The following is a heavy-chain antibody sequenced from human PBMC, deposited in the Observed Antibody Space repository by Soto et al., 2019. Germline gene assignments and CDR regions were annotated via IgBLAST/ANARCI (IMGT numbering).Heavy chain of an antibody. V-gene: IGHV3-7*01. CDR2: IKYDGREK. D-gene: IGHD3-10*01. CDR3: ASDYTDSGSYYSLGSFDF. J-gene: IGHJ3*01. CDR1: VFTFSRYW. Sequence: GGSLRLSCAASVFTFSRYWMGWVRQAPGRGLEWVANIKYDGREKYHVDSVKGRFTISRDNAQNSLYLQMNSLRAEDTAVYYCASDYTDSGSYYSLGSFDFWGQGTMVTVSS.